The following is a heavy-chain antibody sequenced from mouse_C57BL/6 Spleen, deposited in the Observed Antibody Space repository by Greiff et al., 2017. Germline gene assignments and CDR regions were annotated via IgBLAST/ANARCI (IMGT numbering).Heavy chain of an antibody. CDR3: ESSAYYSLCFGY. Sequence: VQLQQPGAELVKPGASVKMSCKASGYTFTSYWITWVKQRPGQGLEWIGDIYPGSGSTNYNEKFKSKATLTVDTSSSTAYMQLSSLTSEDSAVYTYESSAYYSLCFGYWGQGTTLTVSS. CDR2: IYPGSGST. CDR1: GYTFTSYW. V-gene: IGHV1-55*01. J-gene: IGHJ2*01. D-gene: IGHD2-12*01.